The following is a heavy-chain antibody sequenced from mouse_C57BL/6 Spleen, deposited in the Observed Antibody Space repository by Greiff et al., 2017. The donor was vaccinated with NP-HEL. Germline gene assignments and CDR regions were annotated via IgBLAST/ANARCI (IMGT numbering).Heavy chain of an antibody. J-gene: IGHJ2*01. CDR2: IDPETGGT. CDR1: GYTFTDYE. CDR3: TRRTVVAAGYYFDY. D-gene: IGHD1-1*01. V-gene: IGHV1-15*01. Sequence: QVQLQQSGAELVRPGASVTLSCKASGYTFTDYEMHWVKQTPVHGLEWIGAIDPETGGTAYNQKFKGKAILTADKSSSTAYMGLRSLTSEDSAVYYCTRRTVVAAGYYFDYWGQGTTLTVSS.